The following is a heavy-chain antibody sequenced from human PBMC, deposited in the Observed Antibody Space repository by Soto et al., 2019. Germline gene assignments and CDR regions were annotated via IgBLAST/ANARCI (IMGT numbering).Heavy chain of an antibody. J-gene: IGHJ4*02. CDR3: AKDAPGSGWLSDY. D-gene: IGHD3-22*01. CDR2: ISGNGGT. Sequence: PGGSLRLSCAASGFNFNVYSMNWVRQAPGKGLEWVSTISGNGGTSYADFVRGRFTISRDNSKNTLYLQMNSLRAEDTAVYYCAKDAPGSGWLSDYWGQGTLVTVS. CDR1: GFNFNVYS. V-gene: IGHV3-23*01.